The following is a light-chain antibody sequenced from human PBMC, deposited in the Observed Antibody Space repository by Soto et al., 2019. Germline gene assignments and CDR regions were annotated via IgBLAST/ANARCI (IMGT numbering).Light chain of an antibody. CDR3: SSYTSSSALE. V-gene: IGLV2-14*01. J-gene: IGLJ2*01. Sequence: QSALTQRASVSGSPGQSITISCTGTSSDVGGYNYVSWYQQPPGKAPKLMIYDVSNRPSGVSNRFSGSKSGNTASLTISGLQAEDEADYYCSSYTSSSALEVGGGTKLTVL. CDR1: SSDVGGYNY. CDR2: DVS.